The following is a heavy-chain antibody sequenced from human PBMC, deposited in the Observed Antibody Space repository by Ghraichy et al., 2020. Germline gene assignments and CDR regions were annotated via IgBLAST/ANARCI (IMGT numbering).Heavy chain of an antibody. D-gene: IGHD3-9*01. CDR2: INHSGST. V-gene: IGHV4-34*01. CDR3: ARRGLRYFDWLSYAPYFDY. CDR1: GGSFSGYY. J-gene: IGHJ4*02. Sequence: SETLSLTCAVYGGSFSGYYWSWIRQPPGKGLEWIGEINHSGSTNYNPSLKSRVTISVDTSKNQFSLKLSSVTAADTAVYYCARRGLRYFDWLSYAPYFDYWGQRALVTVSS.